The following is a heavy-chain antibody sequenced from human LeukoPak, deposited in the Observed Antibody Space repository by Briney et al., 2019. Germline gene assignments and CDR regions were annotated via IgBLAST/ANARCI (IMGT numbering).Heavy chain of an antibody. CDR2: IIPIFGTA. J-gene: IGHJ4*02. D-gene: IGHD1-1*01. Sequence: SVKVSCKASGGTFITYTTNWVRQAPGQGLEWMGGIIPIFGTANYAQKFQGRVTVTTDDSTSTAFMELSSLRSEDTAVYYCATYMLRDNWNVHTFDSWGQGTLVTVSS. CDR3: ATYMLRDNWNVHTFDS. CDR1: GGTFITYT. V-gene: IGHV1-69*05.